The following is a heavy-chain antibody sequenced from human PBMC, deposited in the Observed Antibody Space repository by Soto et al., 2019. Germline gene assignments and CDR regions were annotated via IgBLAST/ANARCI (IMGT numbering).Heavy chain of an antibody. Sequence: QVQLVESGGGVVQPGRSLRLSCAASGFTFSSYGMHWVRQAPGKGLEWVAVISYDGSNKYYADSVKGRFTISRDNSKNTLYLQMNSLRAEDTAVYYCSKSRIVLMVYAGIAAAGLFDYWGQGTLVTVSS. V-gene: IGHV3-30*18. D-gene: IGHD2-8*01. CDR2: ISYDGSNK. CDR1: GFTFSSYG. J-gene: IGHJ4*02. CDR3: SKSRIVLMVYAGIAAAGLFDY.